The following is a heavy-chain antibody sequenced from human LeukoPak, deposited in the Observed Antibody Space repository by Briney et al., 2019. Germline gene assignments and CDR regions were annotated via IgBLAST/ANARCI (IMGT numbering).Heavy chain of an antibody. CDR3: AREEGLMITFGGVMSLVNWFDP. D-gene: IGHD3-16*01. J-gene: IGHJ5*02. CDR1: GYTLTELS. Sequence: ASVKVSCKVSGYTLTELSMHWVRQAPGKGLEWMGGFDPEDGETIYAQKFQGRVTMTEDTSTDTAYMELSSLRSEDTAVYYCAREEGLMITFGGVMSLVNWFDPWGQGTLVTVSS. V-gene: IGHV1-24*01. CDR2: FDPEDGET.